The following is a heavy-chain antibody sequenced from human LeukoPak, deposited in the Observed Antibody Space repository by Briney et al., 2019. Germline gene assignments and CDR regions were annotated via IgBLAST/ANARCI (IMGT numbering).Heavy chain of an antibody. CDR2: ISSSSSTI. D-gene: IGHD4-17*01. Sequence: GGSLRLSCAASGFTFSSYSMNWVRQAPGKGLEWVSYISSSSSTIYYADSVKGRFTISRDNAKNSLYLQMNSLRAGDTAVYYCARGQYGDPVWFDPWGQGTLVTVSS. V-gene: IGHV3-48*04. J-gene: IGHJ5*02. CDR3: ARGQYGDPVWFDP. CDR1: GFTFSSYS.